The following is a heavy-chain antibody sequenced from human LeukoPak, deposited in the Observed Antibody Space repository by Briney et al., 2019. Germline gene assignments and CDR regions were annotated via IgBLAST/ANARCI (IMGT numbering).Heavy chain of an antibody. CDR3: AITVDCRATTDCYSYFHH. V-gene: IGHV3-74*03. D-gene: IGHD2-21*02. J-gene: IGHJ1*01. CDR1: GFTFSSYF. CDR2: VSSDGTYT. Sequence: GGSLRLSCAASGFTFSSYFMHWVRQAPGKGLVWVSRVSSDGTYTEYADSVKGRFTISRDNAKDTLYLQVNSLRAEDTAVYYCAITVDCRATTDCYSYFHHWGQGTLVTVSS.